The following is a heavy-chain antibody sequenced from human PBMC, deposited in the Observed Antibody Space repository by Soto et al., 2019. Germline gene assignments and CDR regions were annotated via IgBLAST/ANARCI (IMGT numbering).Heavy chain of an antibody. V-gene: IGHV3-48*02. D-gene: IGHD2-15*01. CDR1: GFTFSSYS. J-gene: IGHJ4*02. CDR2: ISSSSSTI. CDR3: GVRLGVAASD. Sequence: EVQLVESGGGLVQPGGSLRLSCAASGFTFSSYSMNWVRQAPGKGLEWVSYISSSSSTIYYADSVKGRFTISRDNAKKSLYLPMNSLRDKEPAVYYCGVRLGVAASDSGEVTLVAVS.